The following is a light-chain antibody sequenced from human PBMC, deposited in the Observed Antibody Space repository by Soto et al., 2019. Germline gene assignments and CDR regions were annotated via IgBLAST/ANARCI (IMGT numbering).Light chain of an antibody. CDR3: QQSYSTLT. CDR2: DAS. J-gene: IGKJ4*01. V-gene: IGKV1-5*01. Sequence: DIQMTQSPSTLSASVGDRVTITSRASQSISDWLAWFQLKPGKAPKLLIYDASSLESGVPSRLSGSGSGTEFTLTIRSLQPDDFATYYCQQSYSTLTFGGGTKVDIK. CDR1: QSISDW.